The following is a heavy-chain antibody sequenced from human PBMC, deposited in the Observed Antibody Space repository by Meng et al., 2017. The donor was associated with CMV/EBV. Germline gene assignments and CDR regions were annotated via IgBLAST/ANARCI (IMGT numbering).Heavy chain of an antibody. CDR2: INRGDSVI. J-gene: IGHJ6*02. V-gene: IGHV3-11*04. D-gene: IGHD3-3*01. Sequence: LSLTCAASGFTVSSNYMSWVRQAPGKGLEWLSHINRGDSVIAYADSVRGRFTISRDIAKNSLYLQMNSLRVEDTALYYCTKDQGISGYSMDVWGQGTTVTVSS. CDR3: TKDQGISGYSMDV. CDR1: GFTVSSNY.